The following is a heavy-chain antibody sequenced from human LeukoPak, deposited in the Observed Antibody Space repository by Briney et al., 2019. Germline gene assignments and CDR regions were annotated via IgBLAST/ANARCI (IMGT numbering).Heavy chain of an antibody. J-gene: IGHJ5*02. CDR2: IRSKAYGGTT. D-gene: IGHD1-1*01. Sequence: PGRSLRLSCTASGFTFGDYARSWVRQAPGKGLEWGGFIRSKAYGGTTEYAASVKGRFTISRDDSRSIAYLQMNSLQTEDTAVYYCPRTGTTGTTIWFDPWGQGTLVTVSS. CDR1: GFTFGDYA. CDR3: PRTGTTGTTIWFDP. V-gene: IGHV3-49*04.